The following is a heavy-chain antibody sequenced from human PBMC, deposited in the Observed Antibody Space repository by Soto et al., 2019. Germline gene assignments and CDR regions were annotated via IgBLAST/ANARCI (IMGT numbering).Heavy chain of an antibody. CDR3: GTTFEY. D-gene: IGHD1-26*01. Sequence: GGSLRLACPASGFTFSNYWMHWVRQVPGEGLVWDSSINNDGSRNWYADSVRGPIAMSRDKARNVVYLQINSQRAEDTAVYYCGTTFEYWGQGALVTVSS. V-gene: IGHV3-74*01. J-gene: IGHJ4*02. CDR1: GFTFSNYW. CDR2: INNDGSRN.